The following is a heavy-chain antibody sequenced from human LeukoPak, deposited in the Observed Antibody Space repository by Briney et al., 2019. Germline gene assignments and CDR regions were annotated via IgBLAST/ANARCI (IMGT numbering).Heavy chain of an antibody. J-gene: IGHJ6*02. CDR3: ATCDYYYGMDV. V-gene: IGHV3-7*01. CDR2: IKQDGSEK. Sequence: PGGSLRLSCAASGFTFSSYWMSWVRQAPGKGLEWVANIKQDGSEKYYVDPVKGRFTISRDNAKNSLYLQMNSLRAEDTAVYYCATCDYYYGMDVWGQGTTVTVSS. CDR1: GFTFSSYW.